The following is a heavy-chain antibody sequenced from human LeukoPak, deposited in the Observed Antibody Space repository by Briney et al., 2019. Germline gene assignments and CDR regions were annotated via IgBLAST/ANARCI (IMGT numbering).Heavy chain of an antibody. CDR2: IYPGDSDT. J-gene: IGHJ4*02. V-gene: IGHV5-51*01. CDR1: GYSFTSYW. Sequence: GESLKISCKGSGYSFTSYWIGWVRQMPGKGLEWMGIIYPGDSDTRYSPSFQGQVTISADKSISTAYLQWSSLKASDTAMYYCAGAWDIAARPTGGFKYWGQGTLVTVSS. CDR3: AGAWDIAARPTGGFKY. D-gene: IGHD6-6*01.